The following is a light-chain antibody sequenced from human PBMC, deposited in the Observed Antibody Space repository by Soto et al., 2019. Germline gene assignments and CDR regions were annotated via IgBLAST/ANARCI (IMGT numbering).Light chain of an antibody. CDR2: ATS. CDR3: QQSSSFPLT. V-gene: IGKV1-12*01. CDR1: QGIGNW. Sequence: DIQITQSPSSVSASVGDRVTITCRASQGIGNWLAWYQQKPGKAPKLLIYATSNLQSGVPSRFSGSGSGTDFTLTISSLQPEDFAAYYCQQSSSFPLTLGPGTKVDIK. J-gene: IGKJ3*01.